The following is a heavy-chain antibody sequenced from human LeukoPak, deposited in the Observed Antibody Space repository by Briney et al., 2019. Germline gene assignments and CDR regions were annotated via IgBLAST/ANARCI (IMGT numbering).Heavy chain of an antibody. CDR2: INHSGST. V-gene: IGHV4-34*01. D-gene: IGHD6-19*01. CDR3: ASYGASGWYNYYFDY. J-gene: IGHJ4*02. CDR1: GGSFSGYY. Sequence: PSETLSLTCAVYGGSFSGYYWSWIRQPPGKGLGWIGEINHSGSTNYNPSLKSRVTISVDTSKNQFSLKLSSVTAADTAVYYCASYGASGWYNYYFDYWGQGTLVTVSS.